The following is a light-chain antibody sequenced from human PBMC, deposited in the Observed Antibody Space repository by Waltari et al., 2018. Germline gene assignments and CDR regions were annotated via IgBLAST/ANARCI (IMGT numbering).Light chain of an antibody. CDR1: TGAVTSGHY. CDR3: FLSYSGARPHV. V-gene: IGLV7-46*01. Sequence: QAVVTQEPSLTVSPGGPVTLTCASSTGAVTSGHYPYWFQQKPGQAPRTLIYDTTNKHSWTPARFSGSLLGGKAALTLSGAQPEDEAEYYCFLSYSGARPHVFGSGTKVTVL. J-gene: IGLJ6*01. CDR2: DTT.